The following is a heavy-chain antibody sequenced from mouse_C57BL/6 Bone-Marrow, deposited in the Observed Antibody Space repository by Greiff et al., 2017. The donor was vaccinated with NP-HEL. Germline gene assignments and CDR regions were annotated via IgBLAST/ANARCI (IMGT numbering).Heavy chain of an antibody. CDR2: INPSTGGT. J-gene: IGHJ2*01. V-gene: IGHV1-42*01. D-gene: IGHD4-1*01. CDR3: ARHYKVLGGNYFDY. Sequence: EVQLQQSGPELVKPGASVKISCKASGYSFTGYYMNWVKQSPEKSLEWIGEINPSTGGTTYNQKFKAKATLTVDKSSSTAYMQLKSLTSEDSAVYYCARHYKVLGGNYFDYWGQGTTLTVSS. CDR1: GYSFTGYY.